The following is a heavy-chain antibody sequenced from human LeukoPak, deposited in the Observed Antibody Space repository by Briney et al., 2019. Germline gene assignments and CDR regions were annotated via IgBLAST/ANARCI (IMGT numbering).Heavy chain of an antibody. V-gene: IGHV1-2*02. J-gene: IGHJ5*02. CDR2: INPNSGGT. CDR1: GYTFTGYY. D-gene: IGHD3-10*01. Sequence: CASVTVSCKASGYTFTGYYMHWVRQAPGQGLEWMGWINPNSGGTNYAQKFQGRVTMTRDTSISTAYMELSRLRSDDTAVYYCARARVRGVTLPSNWFDPWGQGTLVTVSS. CDR3: ARARVRGVTLPSNWFDP.